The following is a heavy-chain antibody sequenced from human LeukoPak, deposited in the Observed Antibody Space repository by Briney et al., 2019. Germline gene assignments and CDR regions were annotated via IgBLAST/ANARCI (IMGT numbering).Heavy chain of an antibody. D-gene: IGHD3-3*01. J-gene: IGHJ6*02. V-gene: IGHV1-69*13. Sequence: ASVKVSCKVSGYTLTELSMHWVRQAPGQGLEWMGGIIPIFGTANYAQKFQGRVTITADESTSTAYMELSSLRSEDTAVYYCASYYDFWSGYLDYYYYGMDVWGQGTTVTVSS. CDR2: IIPIFGTA. CDR3: ASYYDFWSGYLDYYYYGMDV. CDR1: GYTLTELS.